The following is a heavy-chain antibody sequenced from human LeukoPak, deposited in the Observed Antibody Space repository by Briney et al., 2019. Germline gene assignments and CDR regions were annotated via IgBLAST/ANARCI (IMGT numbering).Heavy chain of an antibody. CDR3: ATPSPPMVRTMDV. Sequence: GRSLRLSCAASRFTFTDYGMHWVRQPPGKGLEWVALIWYDGSGKYYADSVKGRFTISRDNSKDTLYLQMNSLRAEDTAVYYCATPSPPMVRTMDVWGQGTTVTVSS. CDR2: IWYDGSGK. D-gene: IGHD3-10*01. J-gene: IGHJ6*02. V-gene: IGHV3-33*01. CDR1: RFTFTDYG.